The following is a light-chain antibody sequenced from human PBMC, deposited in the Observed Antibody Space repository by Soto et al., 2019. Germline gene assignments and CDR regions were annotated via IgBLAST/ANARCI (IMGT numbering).Light chain of an antibody. CDR3: QHYGGLPPF. CDR2: GAS. CDR1: QSISSS. V-gene: IGKV3-20*01. J-gene: IGKJ5*01. Sequence: ESVLTHSPSTLTLSLGERATLSCRSSQSISSSLAWYQQKPGQAPRLLIYGASNRATGVPDRFSGSGSGTDFTLTINRLEPEDFALYYCQHYGGLPPFFGQGTRLEIK.